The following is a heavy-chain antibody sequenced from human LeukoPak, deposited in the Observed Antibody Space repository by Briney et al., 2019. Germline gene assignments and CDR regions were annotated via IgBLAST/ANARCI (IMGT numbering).Heavy chain of an antibody. CDR2: IIPIFGTA. J-gene: IGHJ4*02. CDR1: GGTFSSYA. V-gene: IGHV1-69*05. D-gene: IGHD3-22*01. Sequence: SVKVSCKASGGTFSSYAISWVRQAPGQGLEWIGGIIPIFGTANYAKKFQGRVTITTDESTSTAYMELSSLRSEDTAVYYCARARRSGYYFRYFDYWGQGTLVTVSS. CDR3: ARARRSGYYFRYFDY.